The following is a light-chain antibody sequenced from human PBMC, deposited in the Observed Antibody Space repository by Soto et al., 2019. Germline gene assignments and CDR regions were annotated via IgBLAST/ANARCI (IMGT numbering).Light chain of an antibody. CDR2: EGS. V-gene: IGLV2-23*01. Sequence: QSALTQPASVSGSPGQSITISCSGTSTDVGNYDLVSWYQQYPGKAPKLMIYEGSKRPSGVSNRFSGSKSGNTASLTISGLQAEDEADYYCCSYAGSRTYVFGGGTKLPVL. CDR1: STDVGNYDL. CDR3: CSYAGSRTYV. J-gene: IGLJ2*01.